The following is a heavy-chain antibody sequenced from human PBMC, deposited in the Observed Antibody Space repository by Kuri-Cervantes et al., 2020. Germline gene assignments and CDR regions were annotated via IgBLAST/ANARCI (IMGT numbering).Heavy chain of an antibody. CDR1: GFTFRNYA. V-gene: IGHV3-30-3*01. J-gene: IGHJ2*01. Sequence: GGSLRLSCTASGFTFRNYAIHWVRQAPGKGLEWVAVISYDGSNKYYADSVKGRFTISRDNSKNTLYLQMNSLRAEDTAVYYCARVTSTVTIPPSRYFDLWGRGTLVTVSS. D-gene: IGHD4-17*01. CDR3: ARVTSTVTIPPSRYFDL. CDR2: ISYDGSNK.